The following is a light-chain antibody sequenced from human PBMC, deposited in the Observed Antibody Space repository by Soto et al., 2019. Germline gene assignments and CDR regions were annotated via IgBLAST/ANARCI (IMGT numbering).Light chain of an antibody. V-gene: IGKV1-5*01. J-gene: IGKJ2*01. CDR2: DAS. CDR1: QSISKW. CDR3: HQYDSYPYT. Sequence: DILMTQSPSILSASVGDTVTITCRASQSISKWVAWYQQRAGKAPTALIFDASNSEKGVPSRFSGCGSGTEFTLIISGLQPEDFATYYCHQYDSYPYTFGQGTKLEI.